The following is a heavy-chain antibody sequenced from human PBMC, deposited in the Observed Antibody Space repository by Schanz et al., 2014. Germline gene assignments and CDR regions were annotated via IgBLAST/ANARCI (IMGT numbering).Heavy chain of an antibody. J-gene: IGHJ3*02. Sequence: QVQLVQSGAEVKKPGSSVKVSCKASGGTFSSYAFSWVRQAPGQGLEWMGKIIPILGMENYAQKFQGRVTITADISTSTAYMDLSSLRSDDTAVYYCARDIQYHYDTSGTVGAFDIWGQGTVVTVSS. D-gene: IGHD3-22*01. CDR1: GGTFSSYA. V-gene: IGHV1-69*04. CDR2: IIPILGME. CDR3: ARDIQYHYDTSGTVGAFDI.